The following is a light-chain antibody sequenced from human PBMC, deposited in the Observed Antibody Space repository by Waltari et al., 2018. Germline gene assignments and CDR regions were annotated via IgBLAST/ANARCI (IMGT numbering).Light chain of an antibody. V-gene: IGLV2-8*01. Sequence: QSALTQPPSASGSPGQSVTTSCTGTSSDLGGYDFVSWYQHHPGKAPKLMIYEVSKRPSGVPDRFSGSKSGNTASLTVSGLQAEDEADYYCSSYVGSNNPVFGGGTKLTVL. CDR1: SSDLGGYDF. CDR3: SSYVGSNNPV. J-gene: IGLJ2*01. CDR2: EVS.